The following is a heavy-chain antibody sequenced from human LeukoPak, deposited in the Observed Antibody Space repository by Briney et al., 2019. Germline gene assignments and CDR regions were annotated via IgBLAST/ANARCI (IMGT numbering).Heavy chain of an antibody. D-gene: IGHD6-19*01. CDR1: GFTFSNYA. CDR3: ATYNSGWAYY. J-gene: IGHJ4*02. V-gene: IGHV3-23*01. Sequence: PGGSLRLSCAASGFTFSNYAMNWVRQAPGKGLEWVSIIFGSGDTTYYADSVKGRFTVSRDNSKNTLYLQMNSLRPEDTAIYYCATYNSGWAYYWGQGTLVTVSS. CDR2: IFGSGDTT.